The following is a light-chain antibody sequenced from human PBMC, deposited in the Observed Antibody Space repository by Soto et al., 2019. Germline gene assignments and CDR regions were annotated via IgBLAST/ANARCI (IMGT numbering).Light chain of an antibody. CDR1: QNIYINS. CDR3: QPYGAPPLT. V-gene: IGKV3-20*01. Sequence: EIVLTPSPDTLSLSPGERDTLSCRASQNIYINSLAWYQQRPGQAPRLLIDGGSTRATAVPDRFSGSGSGTDFALTISRLEPEDFAVYYCQPYGAPPLTFGPGTKVD. J-gene: IGKJ3*01. CDR2: GGS.